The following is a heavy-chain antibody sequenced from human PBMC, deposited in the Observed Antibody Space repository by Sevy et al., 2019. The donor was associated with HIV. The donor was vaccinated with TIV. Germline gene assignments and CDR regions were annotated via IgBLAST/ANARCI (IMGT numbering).Heavy chain of an antibody. CDR3: ARDRGVGTSSYGMDV. CDR2: ISSSSSYI. V-gene: IGHV3-21*01. D-gene: IGHD1-26*01. J-gene: IGHJ6*02. Sequence: GGSLRLSCAASGFTFSSYGLSSYSMNWVRQAPGKGLEWVSSISSSSSYIFYADSVKGRFTISRDNAKNSVYLQMNSLRAEDTAVYYCARDRGVGTSSYGMDVLGQGTTVTVSS. CDR1: GFTFSSYGLSSYS.